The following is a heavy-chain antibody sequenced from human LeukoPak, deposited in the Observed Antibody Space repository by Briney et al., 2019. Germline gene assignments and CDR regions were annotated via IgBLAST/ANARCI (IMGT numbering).Heavy chain of an antibody. J-gene: IGHJ6*03. Sequence: GGSLRLSCAASGFTVSSNYMSWVRQAPGKGLEWVSVIYSGGSTYYADSVKGRFTISRDNSKNTLYLQMNSLRAEDTAVYYCARVPRGYSGRRLYYYYMDVWGKGTTVAVSS. CDR3: ARVPRGYSGRRLYYYYMDV. D-gene: IGHD5-12*01. CDR2: IYSGGST. CDR1: GFTVSSNY. V-gene: IGHV3-53*01.